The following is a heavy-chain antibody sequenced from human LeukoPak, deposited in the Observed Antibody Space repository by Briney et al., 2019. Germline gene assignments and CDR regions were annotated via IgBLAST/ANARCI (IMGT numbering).Heavy chain of an antibody. D-gene: IGHD3-16*02. CDR2: INIYDGNT. V-gene: IGHV1-18*04. CDR1: GYNFFSSG. CDR3: ARVNLWGTYRYGDY. Sequence: EASVRVSCKASGYNFFSSGISWVRQAPGQGLEWMGWINIYDGNTYYAQKVQGRATMTTDMSTSTTYMDLRSLTSDDTAVYFCARVNLWGTYRYGDYWGQGTLVTVSS. J-gene: IGHJ4*02.